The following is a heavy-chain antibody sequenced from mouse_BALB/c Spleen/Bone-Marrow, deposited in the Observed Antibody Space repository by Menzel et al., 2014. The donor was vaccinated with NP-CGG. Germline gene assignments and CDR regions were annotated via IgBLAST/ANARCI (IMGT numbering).Heavy chain of an antibody. D-gene: IGHD2-14*01. CDR3: TRSYYRYDEEAWFAY. V-gene: IGHV5-6-4*01. J-gene: IGHJ3*01. Sequence: EVKLVESGGGLVKPGGSLKLSCAASGFTFSSYTMSWVRQTPEKRLEWVATISSGGSYTYYPDSGKGRFTISRDNAKNTLYLQMSSLKSEDTAMYYCTRSYYRYDEEAWFAYWGQGTLVTVSA. CDR1: GFTFSSYT. CDR2: ISSGGSYT.